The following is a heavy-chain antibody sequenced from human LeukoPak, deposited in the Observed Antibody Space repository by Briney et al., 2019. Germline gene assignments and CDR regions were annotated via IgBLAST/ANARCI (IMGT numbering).Heavy chain of an antibody. Sequence: PSETLSLTCAVYGGSFSGYYWSWIRQPPVKALEWIGEINHSGSTNYNPSLKSRVTISVDTSKNQFSLKLSSVTAADTAVYYCARGRRPPRYVMDVWGQGTTVTVSS. CDR3: ARGRRPPRYVMDV. V-gene: IGHV4-34*01. CDR2: INHSGST. J-gene: IGHJ6*02. CDR1: GGSFSGYY.